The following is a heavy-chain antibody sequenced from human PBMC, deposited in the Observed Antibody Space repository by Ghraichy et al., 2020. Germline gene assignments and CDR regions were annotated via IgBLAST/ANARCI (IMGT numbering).Heavy chain of an antibody. Sequence: GGSLRLSCAASGFTFSSYAMSWVRQAPGKGLEWVSAISGSGGSTYYADSVKGRFTISRDNSKNTLYLQMNSLRAEDTTVYYCAKDPPGIAVVHPPLPSNVVYWGQGTLVTVSS. CDR2: ISGSGGST. CDR3: AKDPPGIAVVHPPLPSNVVY. D-gene: IGHD6-19*01. CDR1: GFTFSSYA. V-gene: IGHV3-23*01. J-gene: IGHJ4*02.